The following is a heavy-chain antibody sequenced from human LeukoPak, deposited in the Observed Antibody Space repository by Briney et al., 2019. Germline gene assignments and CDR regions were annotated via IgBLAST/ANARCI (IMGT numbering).Heavy chain of an antibody. J-gene: IGHJ5*02. V-gene: IGHV3-23*01. D-gene: IGHD6-13*01. CDR1: GFTFSDYY. CDR3: AKGDDRVAAAAPTFFDP. Sequence: HAGGSLRLSCAASGFTFSDYYMSWVRQAPGKGLEWVSAISGSGGSTYYADSVKGRFTISRDNSKNTLYLQMNSLRAEDTAVYYCAKGDDRVAAAAPTFFDPWGQGTLVTVSS. CDR2: ISGSGGST.